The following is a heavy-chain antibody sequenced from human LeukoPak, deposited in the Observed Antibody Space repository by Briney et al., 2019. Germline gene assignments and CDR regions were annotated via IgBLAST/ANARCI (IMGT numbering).Heavy chain of an antibody. Sequence: SETLSLTCTVSGGSISSSSYYWGWIRQPPGKGLEWIGYIYYSGSTNYNPSLKSRVTISVDTSKNQFSLKLSSVTAADTAVYYCARGLNSGYVLNWFDPWGQGTLVTVSS. D-gene: IGHD5-12*01. CDR2: IYYSGST. CDR1: GGSISSSSYY. V-gene: IGHV4-61*05. CDR3: ARGLNSGYVLNWFDP. J-gene: IGHJ5*02.